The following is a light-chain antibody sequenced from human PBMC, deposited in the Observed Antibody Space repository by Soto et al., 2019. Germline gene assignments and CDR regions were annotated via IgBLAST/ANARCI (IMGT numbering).Light chain of an antibody. V-gene: IGLV2-14*01. CDR3: SSYTISSTLV. J-gene: IGLJ3*02. CDR2: EVN. CDR1: SSDVGAYDY. Sequence: QSALTQPASVSGSPGQSITISCTGTSSDVGAYDYVSWHQQHPGQAPKVMIYEVNNRPSGVSNRFSGSKSGNTASLTISGLQAEDEADYYCSSYTISSTLVFGGGTKLTVL.